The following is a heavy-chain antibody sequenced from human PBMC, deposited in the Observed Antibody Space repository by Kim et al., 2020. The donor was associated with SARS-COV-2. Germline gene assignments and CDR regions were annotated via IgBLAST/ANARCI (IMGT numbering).Heavy chain of an antibody. V-gene: IGHV3-21*01. CDR3: ARRAYCSGSSCYAWYFDL. J-gene: IGHJ2*01. Sequence: GGSLRLSCAASGFTFSSYSMNWVRQAPGKGLEWVSSISSSSSYIYYADSVKGRFTISRDNAKNSLYLQMNSLRAEDTAVYYCARRAYCSGSSCYAWYFDLWGRGTLVTVSS. CDR1: GFTFSSYS. D-gene: IGHD2-15*01. CDR2: ISSSSSYI.